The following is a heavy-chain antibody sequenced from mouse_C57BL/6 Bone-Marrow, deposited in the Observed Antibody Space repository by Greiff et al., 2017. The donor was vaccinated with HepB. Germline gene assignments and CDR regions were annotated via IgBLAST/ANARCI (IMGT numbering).Heavy chain of an antibody. D-gene: IGHD3-2*02. J-gene: IGHJ3*01. Sequence: EVKVVESGGGLVQSGRSLRLSCATSGFTFSDFYMEWVRQALGKGLEWIAASRNKANDYTTEYSASVKGRFIVSRDTSQSILYLQMNALRAEDTAIYYCARDALSRQLRLRFAYWGQGTLVTVSA. CDR2: SRNKANDYTT. CDR3: ARDALSRQLRLRFAY. CDR1: GFTFSDFY. V-gene: IGHV7-1*01.